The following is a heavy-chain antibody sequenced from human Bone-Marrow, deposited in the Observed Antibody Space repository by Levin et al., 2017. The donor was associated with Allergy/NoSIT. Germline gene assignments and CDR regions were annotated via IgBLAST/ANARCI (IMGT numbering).Heavy chain of an antibody. V-gene: IGHV3-11*01. CDR3: ERDPYFIDSEYFEY. J-gene: IGHJ4*02. Sequence: GGSLRLSCEASGFTFSDHYMSWIRQAPGKGLEWVSYISTSSHAIYYADSVKGRFTISRDTGKNSLLLQMNSMRVEDTAVYYGERDPYFIDSEYFEYWGQGVLVTV. CDR1: GFTFSDHY. D-gene: IGHD3-9*01. CDR2: ISTSSHAI.